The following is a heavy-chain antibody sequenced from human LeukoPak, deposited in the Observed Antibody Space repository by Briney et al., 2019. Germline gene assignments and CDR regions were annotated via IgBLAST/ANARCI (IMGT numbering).Heavy chain of an antibody. Sequence: GGSLRLSCAASGFSFRSNWMHWVRQAPGKGLVWVSRTNGDGSSTSYADSVKGRFTISRDNAKNTLYLQMNSLRVEDTAVYYCAGRYDSCEDVGPWGQGTLVTVSS. CDR3: AGRYDSCEDVGP. V-gene: IGHV3-74*01. J-gene: IGHJ5*02. D-gene: IGHD3-22*01. CDR1: GFSFRSNW. CDR2: TNGDGSST.